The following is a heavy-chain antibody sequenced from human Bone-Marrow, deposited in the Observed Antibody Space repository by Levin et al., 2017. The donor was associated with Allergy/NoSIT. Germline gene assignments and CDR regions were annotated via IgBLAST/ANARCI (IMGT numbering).Heavy chain of an antibody. D-gene: IGHD5-18*01. CDR1: GYTFTGYY. V-gene: IGHV1-2*06. CDR2: INPDSGAT. J-gene: IGHJ4*02. CDR3: ATETWIQLWLFDY. Sequence: ASVKVSCKASGYTFTGYYLHWIRQAPGQGLEWMGRINPDSGATNYSQTFQGRVTLTRDTSISTAYMELSRLRSDDTAVYYCATETWIQLWLFDYWGQGTLVTVSP.